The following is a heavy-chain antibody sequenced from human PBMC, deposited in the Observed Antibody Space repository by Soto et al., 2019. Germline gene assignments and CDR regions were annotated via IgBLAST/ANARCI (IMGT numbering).Heavy chain of an antibody. CDR3: TPEMEVTWLPLPFLDS. V-gene: IGHV5-51*01. D-gene: IGHD2-21*02. J-gene: IGHJ5*01. CDR2: IYTGVSDT. CDR1: GYRFSTYW. Sequence: GESLKISCKDSGYRFSTYWIGWVRQGPGKGPEWMAIIYTGVSDTRENTSFQSQVAISDDTYSNTVHLQWRSLKASDTAIYYCTPEMEVTWLPLPFLDSWGHRTLVTVSS.